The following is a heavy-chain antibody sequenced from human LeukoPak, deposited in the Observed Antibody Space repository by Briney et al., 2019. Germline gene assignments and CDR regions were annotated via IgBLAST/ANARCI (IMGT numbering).Heavy chain of an antibody. V-gene: IGHV1-2*02. CDR1: GYTFTGYY. CDR3: ARAGIAAAGKPRHFDY. Sequence: RASVKLSCTASGYTFTGYYMHWVRQAPGQGLEWMGWINPNSGGTNYAQKFQGRVTMTRDTSISTAYMELSRLRSDDTAVYYCARAGIAAAGKPRHFDYWGQGTLVTVSS. CDR2: INPNSGGT. D-gene: IGHD6-13*01. J-gene: IGHJ4*02.